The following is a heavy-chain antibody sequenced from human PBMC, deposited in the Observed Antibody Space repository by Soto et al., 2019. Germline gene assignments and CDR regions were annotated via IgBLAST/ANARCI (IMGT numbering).Heavy chain of an antibody. D-gene: IGHD6-25*01. CDR2: ITSSGGNT. CDR3: EKEAVGYIDW. J-gene: IGHJ4*02. Sequence: EVQLLESGGNLVQPGGSLRLSCAASGFTFSSYAMNWVRQAPGKGLEWVSVITSSGGNTKYEDSVKGRFTISRDNSKNTLYLQMNSLRAEDTAIYYCEKEAVGYIDWWGQATLVTVSS. V-gene: IGHV3-23*01. CDR1: GFTFSSYA.